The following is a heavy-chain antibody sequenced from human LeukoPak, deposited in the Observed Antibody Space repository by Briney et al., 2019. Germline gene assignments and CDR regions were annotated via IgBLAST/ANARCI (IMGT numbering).Heavy chain of an antibody. CDR1: GFTFSSYS. V-gene: IGHV3-48*01. CDR3: ARDKKWLLSWTAPGNAFDI. D-gene: IGHD3-3*01. Sequence: GGSLSLSCAASGFTFSSYSMNWVRQAPGKGLEWVSYISSSSSTIYYAVSVKGRFTIPRDNAKNSLYLQMNSLRAEDTAVYYCARDKKWLLSWTAPGNAFDIWGQGTMVTVSS. J-gene: IGHJ3*02. CDR2: ISSSSSTI.